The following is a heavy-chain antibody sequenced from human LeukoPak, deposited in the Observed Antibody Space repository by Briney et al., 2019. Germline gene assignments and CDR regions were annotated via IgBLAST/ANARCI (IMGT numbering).Heavy chain of an antibody. Sequence: GASVKVSCKASGGTFSSYAISWVRQAPGQGLEWMGRIIPILGIANYAQKFQGRVTITADKSTGTAYMELSSLRSEDTAVYYCARAGGLLENWFDPWGQGTQVTVSS. CDR2: IIPILGIA. D-gene: IGHD1-1*01. CDR3: ARAGGLLENWFDP. J-gene: IGHJ5*02. CDR1: GGTFSSYA. V-gene: IGHV1-69*04.